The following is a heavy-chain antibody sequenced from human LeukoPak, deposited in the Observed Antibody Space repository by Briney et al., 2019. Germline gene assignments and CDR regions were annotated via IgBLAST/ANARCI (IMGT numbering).Heavy chain of an antibody. Sequence: GRSLRLSCAASGFTFSTYPMHWVRQAPGKGLEWVALISSDGSNEYYADSVKGRFTISRDNSKNILYLQMNSLITEDTAVYYCARSVYGGPDGRGQGNLVTVSS. CDR1: GFTFSTYP. CDR2: ISSDGSNE. D-gene: IGHD4-23*01. V-gene: IGHV3-30*04. CDR3: ARSVYGGPDG. J-gene: IGHJ4*02.